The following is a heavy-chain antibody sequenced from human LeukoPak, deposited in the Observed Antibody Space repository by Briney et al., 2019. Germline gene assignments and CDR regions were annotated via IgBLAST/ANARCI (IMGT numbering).Heavy chain of an antibody. Sequence: GGSLRLSCAASGFTVSSNYMSWVRQAPGKGLEWVSVLYTGGSTYYADSVKGRFTISRDNSKNTLYLQTNSLRAEDTAVYYCARDRARVGAIDYWGQGTLVTVSS. J-gene: IGHJ4*02. CDR3: ARDRARVGAIDY. CDR1: GFTVSSNY. D-gene: IGHD1-26*01. V-gene: IGHV3-66*01. CDR2: LYTGGST.